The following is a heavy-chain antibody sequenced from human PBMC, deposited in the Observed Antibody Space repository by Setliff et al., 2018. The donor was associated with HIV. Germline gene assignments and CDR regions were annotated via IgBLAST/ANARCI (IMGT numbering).Heavy chain of an antibody. D-gene: IGHD3-10*01. V-gene: IGHV5-51*01. CDR3: ARHTIDISLLVVQDPGPFDV. CDR2: IYPQDSDT. CDR1: GYSFSNHR. Sequence: GESLKISCTGSGYSFSNHRIGWVRQMPGRGLEWVGIIYPQDSDTRYSPSFEGHVTISADTSRYTAYLQWSALKASDTAMYYCARHTIDISLLVVQDPGPFDVWGRGTMVTV. J-gene: IGHJ3*01.